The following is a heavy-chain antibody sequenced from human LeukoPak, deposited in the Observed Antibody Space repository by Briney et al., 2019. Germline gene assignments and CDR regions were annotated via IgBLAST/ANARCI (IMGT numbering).Heavy chain of an antibody. D-gene: IGHD2-15*01. CDR3: ARGMVVAATRNDY. V-gene: IGHV3-21*01. Sequence: GGSLRLSCAASGFTFSSYSMNWVRQAPGKGLEWVSSISSSSSYIYYADSMKGRFTISRDNAKNSLYLQMNSLRAEDTAVYYCARGMVVAATRNDYWGQGTLVTVSS. J-gene: IGHJ4*02. CDR2: ISSSSSYI. CDR1: GFTFSSYS.